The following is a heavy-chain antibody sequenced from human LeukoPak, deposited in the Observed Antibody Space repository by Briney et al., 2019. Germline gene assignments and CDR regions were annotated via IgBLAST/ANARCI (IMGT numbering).Heavy chain of an antibody. Sequence: GASVKVSCKASGYTYTSYYMHWVRQAPGQGLEWMGIINPSGGSTSYAQKFQGRVTMTRDTSTSTVYMELSSLRSEDTAVYYCARDAYVGATTPENYYGMDVWGQGTTVTVSS. D-gene: IGHD1-26*01. J-gene: IGHJ6*02. CDR1: GYTYTSYY. CDR2: INPSGGST. CDR3: ARDAYVGATTPENYYGMDV. V-gene: IGHV1-46*01.